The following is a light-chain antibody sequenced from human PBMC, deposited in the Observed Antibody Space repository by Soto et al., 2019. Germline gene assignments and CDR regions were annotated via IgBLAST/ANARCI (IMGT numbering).Light chain of an antibody. CDR3: QHYNSYSEA. CDR1: QTISSW. J-gene: IGKJ1*01. V-gene: IGKV1-5*03. CDR2: KAS. Sequence: DIQMTQSPSTLSGSVGDRVTITCRASQTISSWLAWYQQKPGRAPKLLIYKASTLKSGVPSRFSGSGSGTEFTLTISSLQPDDSATYYCQHYNSYSEAFGQATKVDIK.